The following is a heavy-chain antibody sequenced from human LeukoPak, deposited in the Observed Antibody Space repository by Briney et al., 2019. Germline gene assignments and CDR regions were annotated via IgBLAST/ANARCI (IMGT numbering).Heavy chain of an antibody. CDR2: INWNGGST. V-gene: IGHV3-20*04. D-gene: IGHD3-3*01. CDR3: ARGIRFLEWLSGFDY. CDR1: EFAFSEYS. J-gene: IGHJ4*02. Sequence: GGSLRLSCAPSEFAFSEYSMNWVRQAPGKGLEWVSGINWNGGSTGYADSVKGRFTISRDNAKNSLYLQMDSLRVEDTALYYCARGIRFLEWLSGFDYWGQGTLVTVSS.